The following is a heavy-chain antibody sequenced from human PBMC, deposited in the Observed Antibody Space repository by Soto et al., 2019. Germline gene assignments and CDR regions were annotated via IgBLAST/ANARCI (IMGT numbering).Heavy chain of an antibody. V-gene: IGHV3-33*01. CDR1: GFTFSSYG. CDR2: IWYDGSNK. CDR3: ARGGGPTAVLGY. Sequence: QVQLVESGGGVVQPGRSLRLSCAASGFTFSSYGMHWVRQAPGKGLEWVAVIWYDGSNKYYADSVKGRFTISRDNSKNTLYLQMNSLRAAATAVYSCARGGGPTAVLGYWGQGTLVTVSS. D-gene: IGHD4-17*01. J-gene: IGHJ4*02.